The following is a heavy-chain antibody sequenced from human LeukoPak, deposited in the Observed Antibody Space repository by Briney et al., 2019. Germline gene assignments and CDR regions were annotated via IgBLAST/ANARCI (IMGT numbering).Heavy chain of an antibody. D-gene: IGHD6-19*01. V-gene: IGHV3-30*02. CDR3: AKVGLGYSSGYYFDY. Sequence: GGSLRLSCVASGFSFSSYWMSWVRQAPGKGLEWVAFIRYDGSNKYYADSVKGRFTISRDNSKNTLYLQMNSLRAEDTAVYYCAKVGLGYSSGYYFDYWGQGTLVTVSS. CDR2: IRYDGSNK. CDR1: GFSFSSYW. J-gene: IGHJ4*02.